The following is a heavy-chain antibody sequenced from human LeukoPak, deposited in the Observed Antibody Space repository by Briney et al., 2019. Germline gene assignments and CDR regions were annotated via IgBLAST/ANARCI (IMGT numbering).Heavy chain of an antibody. J-gene: IGHJ4*02. CDR3: ARHRGRYYDSGSYYYFDY. CDR1: GDSISSSGFY. D-gene: IGHD3-10*01. V-gene: IGHV4-39*02. Sequence: PSETLSLTCTVSGDSISSSGFYWNWIRQHPGKGLEWIGYIFYRGSTYYNPSLKSRVAMSVDTSKNHFSLNLSSVTAADTAVYYCARHRGRYYDSGSYYYFDYWGQGTLVTVSS. CDR2: IFYRGST.